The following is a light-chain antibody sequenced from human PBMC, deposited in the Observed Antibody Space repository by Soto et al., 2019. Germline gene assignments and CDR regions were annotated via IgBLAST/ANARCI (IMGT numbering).Light chain of an antibody. CDR1: QSVSSSY. CDR2: GAS. J-gene: IGKJ1*01. V-gene: IGKV3-20*01. CDR3: QQYGSSPWT. Sequence: EIVLTQSPGTLSLSPGERATLSCRASQSVSSSYFAWYQQKPGQAPRLLIYGASSRATGIPGRFSGSGSGTDLTLTISRLEPEDFAVYYCQQYGSSPWTFGQGTRVQIK.